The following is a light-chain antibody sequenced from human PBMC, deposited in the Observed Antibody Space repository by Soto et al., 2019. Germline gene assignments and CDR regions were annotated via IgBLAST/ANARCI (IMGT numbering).Light chain of an antibody. CDR3: SSYAVTNIFV. J-gene: IGLJ1*01. Sequence: QSALTQPPSASGSPGQSFTISCSGTSSDVGGFNYVSWYQQHPGRAPKVLIYEVNTRPSGVPDRFSGSKSGSTASLTGSGLQAEDEAEYYCSSYAVTNIFVFGTGTKLTVL. CDR2: EVN. V-gene: IGLV2-8*01. CDR1: SSDVGGFNY.